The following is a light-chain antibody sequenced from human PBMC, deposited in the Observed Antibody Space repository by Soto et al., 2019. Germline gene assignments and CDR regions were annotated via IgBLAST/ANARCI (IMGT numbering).Light chain of an antibody. CDR1: QSVSTK. CDR3: QQHDQGWT. CDR2: GVS. J-gene: IGKJ1*01. Sequence: EMVMTQSPATLSVSLGERATLSCRASQSVSTKLVWYQQKPGQAPRLLIYGVSTRATGIPARFSDSGSGTEFTLTISSLQSEDFAVYYCQQHDQGWTFGQGTKVEIK. V-gene: IGKV3-15*01.